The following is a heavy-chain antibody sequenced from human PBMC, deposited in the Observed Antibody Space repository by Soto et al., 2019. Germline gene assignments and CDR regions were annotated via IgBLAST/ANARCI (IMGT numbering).Heavy chain of an antibody. Sequence: GGSLRLSCAASGFTFTNAWMSWVRQVPGKELEWVGRIRSRTDGGTTDYAAPVKGRFTISRDDSKNTLYQQMNSLRTEDTAVYFCTTDVAGLCSITSCNLGSWFYPWGQGTLVTVSS. D-gene: IGHD2-2*01. CDR2: IRSRTDGGTT. CDR3: TTDVAGLCSITSCNLGSWFYP. J-gene: IGHJ5*02. V-gene: IGHV3-15*01. CDR1: GFTFTNAW.